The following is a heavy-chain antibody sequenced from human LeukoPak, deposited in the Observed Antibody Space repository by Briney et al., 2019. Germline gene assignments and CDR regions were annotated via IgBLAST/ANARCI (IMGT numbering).Heavy chain of an antibody. CDR3: ARETPRRGETRDGYR. CDR2: IKEDGSET. Sequence: GESLRLSCAASGFTFKKYWMNWVRQVPGKGLECLANIKEDGSETYYADSVKGRFTISRDNPKNLLFLQINSLRVEDTAVYYCARETPRRGETRDGYRWGQGTLVTVSP. D-gene: IGHD5-24*01. J-gene: IGHJ4*02. V-gene: IGHV3-7*01. CDR1: GFTFKKYW.